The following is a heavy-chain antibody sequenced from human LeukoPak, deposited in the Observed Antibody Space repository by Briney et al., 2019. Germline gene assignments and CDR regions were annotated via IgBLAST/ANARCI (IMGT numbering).Heavy chain of an antibody. D-gene: IGHD3-22*01. J-gene: IGHJ4*02. CDR1: GFTFSNYA. V-gene: IGHV3-23*01. CDR3: AKGGPYSSAYPYDY. CDR2: ISANGGQT. Sequence: GGSLTLSCAVSGFTFSNYAMTWIRQAPGKGLEWVSGISANGGQTYYADSVKGRFTISRDNSKNTLFLQMNSLRAEDTAVFFCAKGGPYSSAYPYDYWGQGTLVTVSS.